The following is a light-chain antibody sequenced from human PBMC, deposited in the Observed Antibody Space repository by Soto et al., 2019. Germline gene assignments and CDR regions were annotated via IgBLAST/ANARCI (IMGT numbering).Light chain of an antibody. CDR2: AAS. J-gene: IGKJ1*01. V-gene: IGKV1-9*01. Sequence: DIQLTQPPSFLSASVGDRVTITCRASQGSRSYLAWYQQKPGKAPKLLIYAASTLQSGVPSRFSGSGYGTEFTLTISSLQPEDFAAYYCQQLNSYPWTFGQGTKVEIK. CDR1: QGSRSY. CDR3: QQLNSYPWT.